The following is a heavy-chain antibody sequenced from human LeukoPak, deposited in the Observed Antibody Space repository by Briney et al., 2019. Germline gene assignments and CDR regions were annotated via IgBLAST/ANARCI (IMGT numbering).Heavy chain of an antibody. CDR2: IHYSETA. CDR3: ARGPTYLPIDY. J-gene: IGHJ4*02. CDR1: RGSISSGDYY. Sequence: PSETLSLTCSVSRGSISSGDYYWGWIRQPPGRGLEWIASIHYSETAYYNPSLKSRVTISVDTSKNDFSLKLSSVTAADTAVYYCARGPTYLPIDYWGQGTLVTVSS. V-gene: IGHV4-39*02. D-gene: IGHD2-2*01.